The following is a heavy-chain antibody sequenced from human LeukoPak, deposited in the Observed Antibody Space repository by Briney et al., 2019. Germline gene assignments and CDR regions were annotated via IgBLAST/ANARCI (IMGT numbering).Heavy chain of an antibody. Sequence: SQTLSLTCAISGDSVSSNSAAWNWIRQSPSRGLEWLGRTYYRSKWYNDYAVSVKSRIIINPDTSKNQFSLQLNSVTPEDTAVYYCAREVGGYDSSGFYRPFDYWGQGTLVTVSS. V-gene: IGHV6-1*01. CDR3: AREVGGYDSSGFYRPFDY. J-gene: IGHJ4*02. CDR1: GDSVSSNSAA. CDR2: TYYRSKWYN. D-gene: IGHD3-22*01.